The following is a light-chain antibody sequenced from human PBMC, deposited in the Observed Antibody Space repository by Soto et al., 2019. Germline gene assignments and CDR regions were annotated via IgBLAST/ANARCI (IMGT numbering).Light chain of an antibody. Sequence: ETVLTQSPATLSLSPGERATLSCRASESVERYLAWYQQKPGQAPRLVIYDTSNRATGIPARFSGSGSGTAFTLTISSLEPEDFAVYYCQQRKNWPPLTFGGGTKVEIK. J-gene: IGKJ4*01. V-gene: IGKV3-11*01. CDR1: ESVERY. CDR2: DTS. CDR3: QQRKNWPPLT.